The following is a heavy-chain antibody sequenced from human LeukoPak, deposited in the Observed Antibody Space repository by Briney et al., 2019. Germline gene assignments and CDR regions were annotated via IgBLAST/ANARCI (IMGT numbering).Heavy chain of an antibody. CDR1: GFTFSSYV. CDR3: ARESRDCSSTTCYFGY. D-gene: IGHD2-2*01. V-gene: IGHV3-33*01. CDR2: IWYDGSNK. J-gene: IGHJ4*02. Sequence: GGSLRLSCAASGFTFSSYVMHWVRQAPGKGLEWVAVIWYDGSNKYYADSVKGRFTISRDNSKNTLYLQMNSLRAEDTAVYYCARESRDCSSTTCYFGYWGQGTLVTVPS.